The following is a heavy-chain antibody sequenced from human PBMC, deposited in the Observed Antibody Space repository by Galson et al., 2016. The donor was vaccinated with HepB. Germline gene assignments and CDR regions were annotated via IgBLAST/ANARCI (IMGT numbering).Heavy chain of an antibody. CDR1: GGTFSTYA. V-gene: IGHV1-69*13. CDR2: IIPVFGTA. Sequence: SVKVSCKASGGTFSTYAITWVRQAPGQGLEWLGGIIPVFGTANYAQKFQGRVTITADESTSTAYMEVSSLRSEDTAVYYCAREGTYRYPFDYWGQGTLVTVSS. J-gene: IGHJ4*02. CDR3: AREGTYRYPFDY. D-gene: IGHD3-16*02.